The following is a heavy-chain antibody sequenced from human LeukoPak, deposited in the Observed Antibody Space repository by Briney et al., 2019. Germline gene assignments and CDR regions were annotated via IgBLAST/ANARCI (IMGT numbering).Heavy chain of an antibody. V-gene: IGHV4-59*01. CDR3: AEYIRRSGTYNFDF. J-gene: IGHJ4*02. CDR1: GGSISSYY. Sequence: PSETLSLTCTVSGGSISSYYWSWIRQPPGKGLEWIGYVYYTGSTNYNPSLKSRVTMSVDASKNQFSLKLDSVTAADTAVYYCAEYIRRSGTYNFDFWGQGTLVTVSS. CDR2: VYYTGST. D-gene: IGHD5-24*01.